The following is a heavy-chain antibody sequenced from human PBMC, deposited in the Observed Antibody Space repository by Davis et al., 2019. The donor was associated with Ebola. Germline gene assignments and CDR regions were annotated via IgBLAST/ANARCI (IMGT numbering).Heavy chain of an antibody. J-gene: IGHJ4*02. CDR2: IWYDGSNK. CDR1: GFTFSSYG. Sequence: GGSLRLSCAASGFTFSSYGMHWVRQAPGKGLEWVAVIWYDGSNKYYADSVKGRFTISRDNSKNTLYLQMTSLRAEDTAVYYCARDGRWGSSWYWGYWGQGTLVTVSS. D-gene: IGHD6-13*01. CDR3: ARDGRWGSSWYWGY. V-gene: IGHV3-33*01.